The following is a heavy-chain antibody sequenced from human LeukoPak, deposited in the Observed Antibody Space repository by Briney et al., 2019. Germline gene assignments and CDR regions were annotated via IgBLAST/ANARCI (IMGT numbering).Heavy chain of an antibody. CDR2: IYYSGYT. CDR3: ARTTMVRGTYYMDV. D-gene: IGHD3-10*01. J-gene: IGHJ6*03. V-gene: IGHV4-59*01. CDR1: VGSISSYY. Sequence: PSETLSLICTVSVGSISSYYWSWIRQPPGKGLEGIGCIYYSGYTNYKSSLKSRVTISVDTSKNQFSLKLSSVTAADTAVYYCARTTMVRGTYYMDVWGKGTTVTVSS.